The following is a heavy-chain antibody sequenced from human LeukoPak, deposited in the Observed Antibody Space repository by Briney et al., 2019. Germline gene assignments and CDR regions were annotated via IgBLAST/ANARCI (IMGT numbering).Heavy chain of an antibody. CDR1: GFSVSNKY. J-gene: IGHJ4*02. D-gene: IGHD3-22*01. CDR2: IYTGGDT. V-gene: IGHV3-53*01. Sequence: PGGSLRLSCAASGFSVSNKYMSWVRQAPGKGLEWVSVIYTGGDTYYADSVKGRFTISRDNSKNTLYLQMNSLRADDTAVYYCAKSVTLLVVVITPFDYWGQGTLITVSS. CDR3: AKSVTLLVVVITPFDY.